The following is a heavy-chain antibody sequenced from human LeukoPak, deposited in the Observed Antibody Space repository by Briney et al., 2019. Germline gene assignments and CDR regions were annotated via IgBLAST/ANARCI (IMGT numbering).Heavy chain of an antibody. Sequence: PGGSLRLSCXASGFTFSTYAMSWVRQASGRGLEWVSAISGSSDTTYYADSVKSRFTISRDNSKNTLYLQMNSLRAEDTAVYYCANREGGYTYDPFDYWGQGTLVTVSS. D-gene: IGHD5-18*01. CDR2: ISGSSDTT. J-gene: IGHJ4*02. CDR1: GFTFSTYA. CDR3: ANREGGYTYDPFDY. V-gene: IGHV3-23*01.